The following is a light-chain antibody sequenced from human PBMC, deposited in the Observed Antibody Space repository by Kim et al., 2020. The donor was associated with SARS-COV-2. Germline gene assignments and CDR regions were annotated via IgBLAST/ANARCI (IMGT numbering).Light chain of an antibody. CDR3: QQSYSSPRT. CDR1: QSISSY. J-gene: IGKJ1*01. CDR2: AAS. V-gene: IGKV1-39*01. Sequence: ASVGDRVNITCRASQSISSYLNWYQHKPGKAPKLLIYAASSLQSGVPSRFSGTGSGTDYTLTITSLQPEDFATYYCQQSYSSPRTFGQGTKVDIK.